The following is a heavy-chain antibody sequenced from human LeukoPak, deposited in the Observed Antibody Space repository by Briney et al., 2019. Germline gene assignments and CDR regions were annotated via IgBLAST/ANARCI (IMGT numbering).Heavy chain of an antibody. CDR1: GYTFTGYY. Sequence: ASVRVSCKASGYTFTGYYMHWVRQAPGQGLEWMGWINPNSGGTNYAQKFQGRVTMTRDTSISTAYMELSRLRSGDTAVYYCAREIAVAGPDYFDYWGQGTLVTVSS. V-gene: IGHV1-2*02. D-gene: IGHD6-19*01. J-gene: IGHJ4*02. CDR3: AREIAVAGPDYFDY. CDR2: INPNSGGT.